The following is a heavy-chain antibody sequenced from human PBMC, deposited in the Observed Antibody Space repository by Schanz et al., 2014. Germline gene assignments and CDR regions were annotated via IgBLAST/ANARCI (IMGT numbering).Heavy chain of an antibody. CDR3: ARVQDDILTGSEYYYGMDV. J-gene: IGHJ6*02. V-gene: IGHV1-18*01. CDR2: INGYNGHT. CDR1: GYTFSSYG. D-gene: IGHD3-9*01. Sequence: QVQLVQSGAEVKKPGASVKVSCKASGYTFSSYGTTWVRQAPGQGLEWMGWINGYNGHTLYAQKFQGRVTMTTDTSTSTAYMELRSLRSDDTAVYYCARVQDDILTGSEYYYGMDVWGQGTTVTVSS.